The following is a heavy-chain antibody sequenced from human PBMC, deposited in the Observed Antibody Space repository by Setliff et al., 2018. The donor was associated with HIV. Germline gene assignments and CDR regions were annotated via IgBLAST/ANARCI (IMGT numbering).Heavy chain of an antibody. CDR1: GFTFSSYA. D-gene: IGHD3-22*01. J-gene: IGHJ3*02. Sequence: GGSLSLSCAASGFTFSSYAMSWVRQAPGKGLEWVSGISGSGSSTYYADSVKGRFTMSRDNSKNTLYLQMNSLRAEDTALYYCAKDSSAYFLSGPRRAFDIWGQGTMVTVS. V-gene: IGHV3-23*01. CDR3: AKDSSAYFLSGPRRAFDI. CDR2: ISGSGSST.